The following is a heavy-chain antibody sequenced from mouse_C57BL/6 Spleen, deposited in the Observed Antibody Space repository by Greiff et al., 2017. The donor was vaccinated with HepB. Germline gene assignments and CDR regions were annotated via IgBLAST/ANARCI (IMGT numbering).Heavy chain of an antibody. D-gene: IGHD2-2*01. J-gene: IGHJ1*03. Sequence: DVKLVESGGGLVKPGGSLKLSCAASGFTFSSYAMSWVRQTPEKRLEWVATISDGGSYTYYPDNVKGRFTISRDNAKNNLYLQMSHLKSEDTAMYYCARVYGSWYFDVWGTGTTVTVSS. CDR2: ISDGGSYT. V-gene: IGHV5-4*03. CDR1: GFTFSSYA. CDR3: ARVYGSWYFDV.